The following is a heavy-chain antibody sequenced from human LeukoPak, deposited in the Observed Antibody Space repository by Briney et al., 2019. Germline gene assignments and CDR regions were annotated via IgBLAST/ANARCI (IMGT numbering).Heavy chain of an antibody. V-gene: IGHV3-23*01. Sequence: GGSLRLSCAASGFTSTTYAMRWVRQAAWTGLEWVSTIRGSGANTYYAASVRGRSTIPKDHPKNLLYLDMNSLRAEDTAVNYCGKERAGYTNPYYFDYCGQGTLVTVSS. J-gene: IGHJ4*02. CDR2: IRGSGANT. CDR1: GFTSTTYA. CDR3: GKERAGYTNPYYFDY. D-gene: IGHD3-16*02.